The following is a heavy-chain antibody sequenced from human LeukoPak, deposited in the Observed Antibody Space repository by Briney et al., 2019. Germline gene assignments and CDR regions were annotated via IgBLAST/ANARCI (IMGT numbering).Heavy chain of an antibody. Sequence: SETLSLTCTVSGGSISSGGYYWSWIRQHPGKGLEWIGYIYYSGSTYYNPSLKSRVTISVDTSKNQFSLKLSSVTAADTAVYYCARGLTYYDFWSGYSQQPWFDPWGQGTLVTVSS. CDR2: IYYSGST. CDR1: GGSISSGGYY. CDR3: ARGLTYYDFWSGYSQQPWFDP. J-gene: IGHJ5*02. D-gene: IGHD3-3*01. V-gene: IGHV4-61*08.